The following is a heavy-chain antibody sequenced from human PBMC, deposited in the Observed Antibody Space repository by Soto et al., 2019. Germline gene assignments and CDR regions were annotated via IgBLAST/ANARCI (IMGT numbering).Heavy chain of an antibody. Sequence: ASVKVSCKASGFSFTTYSITWVRQAPGQGLEWMGRISGYNGNTNYAQKFQGRVTMTTDTSTSTAHMELRSLTSEDTAVYYCARTDSPGTWGVVVDWGQGTQVTVSS. J-gene: IGHJ4*02. CDR1: GFSFTTYS. CDR3: ARTDSPGTWGVVVD. V-gene: IGHV1-18*04. CDR2: ISGYNGNT. D-gene: IGHD2-21*01.